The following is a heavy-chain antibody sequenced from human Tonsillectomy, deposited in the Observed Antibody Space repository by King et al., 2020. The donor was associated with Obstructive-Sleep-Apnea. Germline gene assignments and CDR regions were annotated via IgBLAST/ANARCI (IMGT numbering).Heavy chain of an antibody. V-gene: IGHV1-8*01. D-gene: IGHD3-22*01. J-gene: IGHJ4*02. Sequence: VQLVESGAEVKKPGASVKVSCTASGYTFTSYDINWVRQATGQGLEWMGWMNPNSGNTGYAQKFQGRVTMTRNTSISTAYMELSSLRSEDTAVYYCARGWVTYYYDSSGYYYDYWGQGTLVTVSS. CDR3: ARGWVTYYYDSSGYYYDY. CDR1: GYTFTSYD. CDR2: MNPNSGNT.